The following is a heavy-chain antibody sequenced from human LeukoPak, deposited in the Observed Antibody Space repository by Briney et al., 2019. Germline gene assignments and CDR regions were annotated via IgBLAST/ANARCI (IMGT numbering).Heavy chain of an antibody. V-gene: IGHV1-2*02. CDR1: GYTFTGYY. CDR3: ARGLNRGFDY. Sequence: ASVKVSCKASGYTFTGYYMHWVRQAPGQGLEWMGWINPNSGGTNYAQKFQGRVTMTRDTSISTAYMELNSLRAEDTAVYYCARGLNRGFDYWGQGTLVTVSS. CDR2: INPNSGGT. J-gene: IGHJ4*02. D-gene: IGHD7-27*01.